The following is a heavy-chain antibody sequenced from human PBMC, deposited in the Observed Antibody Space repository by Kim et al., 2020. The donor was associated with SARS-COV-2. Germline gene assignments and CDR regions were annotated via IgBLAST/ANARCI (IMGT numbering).Heavy chain of an antibody. CDR3: ARDPSYYDILTGYYGRGAVDV. D-gene: IGHD3-9*01. CDR1: GFTFSSYS. Sequence: GGSLRHSCAASGFTFSSYSMNWVRQAPGKGLEWVSSISSSSSYIYYADSVKGRFTISRDNAKNSLYLQMNSLRAEDTAVYYCARDPSYYDILTGYYGRGAVDVWGQGTTVTVSS. J-gene: IGHJ6*02. CDR2: ISSSSSYI. V-gene: IGHV3-21*01.